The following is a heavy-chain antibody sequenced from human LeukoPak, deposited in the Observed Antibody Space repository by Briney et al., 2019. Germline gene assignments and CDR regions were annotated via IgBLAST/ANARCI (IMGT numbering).Heavy chain of an antibody. Sequence: TGGSLRLSCAASGFTFSSYGMHWVRQAPGKGLEWVAVIWYGGSNKYYADSVKGRFTISRDNSKNTLYLQMNSLRAEDTAVYYCAKDRAGATFFDYWGQGTLVTVSS. CDR2: IWYGGSNK. CDR1: GFTFSSYG. CDR3: AKDRAGATFFDY. V-gene: IGHV3-33*06. D-gene: IGHD1-26*01. J-gene: IGHJ4*02.